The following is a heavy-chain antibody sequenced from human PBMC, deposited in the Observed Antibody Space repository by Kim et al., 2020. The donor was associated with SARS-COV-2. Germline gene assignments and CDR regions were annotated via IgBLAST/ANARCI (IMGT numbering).Heavy chain of an antibody. D-gene: IGHD3-16*02. V-gene: IGHV4-34*01. J-gene: IGHJ4*02. CDR1: GRSFSGYY. Sequence: SETLSLTCAVYGRSFSGYYWSWIRQPPGKGLEWIGEINHSGSTNYNPSLKSRVTISVDTSKNQFSLKLSSVTAADTAVYYCARGGPYRKRQDYWGQGTLVTVSS. CDR3: ARGGPYRKRQDY. CDR2: INHSGST.